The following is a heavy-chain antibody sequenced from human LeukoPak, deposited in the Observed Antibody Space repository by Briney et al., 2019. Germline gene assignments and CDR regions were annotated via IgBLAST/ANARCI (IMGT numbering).Heavy chain of an antibody. CDR3: ARGRDILTGYYLINWFDP. V-gene: IGHV4-39*07. D-gene: IGHD3-9*01. CDR1: GGSISSSSYY. CDR2: IYYSGST. Sequence: SETLSLACTVSGGSISSSSYYWGWIRQPPGKGLEWIGSIYYSGSTNYNPSLKSRVTISVDTSKNQFSLKLSSVTAADTAVYYCARGRDILTGYYLINWFDPWGQGTLVTVSS. J-gene: IGHJ5*02.